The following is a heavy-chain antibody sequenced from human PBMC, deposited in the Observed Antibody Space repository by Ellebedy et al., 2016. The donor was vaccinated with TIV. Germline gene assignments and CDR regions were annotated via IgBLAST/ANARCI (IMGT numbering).Heavy chain of an antibody. CDR3: ARDLGDSSGYPRD. V-gene: IGHV3-21*01. D-gene: IGHD3-22*01. CDR2: ISSSSSYI. CDR1: GFTFSSYS. Sequence: GGSLRLXCAASGFTFSSYSMNWVRQAPGKGLEWVSSISSSSSYIYYADSVKGRFTISRDNAKNSLYLQMNSLRAEDTAVYYCARDLGDSSGYPRDWGQGTLVTVSS. J-gene: IGHJ4*02.